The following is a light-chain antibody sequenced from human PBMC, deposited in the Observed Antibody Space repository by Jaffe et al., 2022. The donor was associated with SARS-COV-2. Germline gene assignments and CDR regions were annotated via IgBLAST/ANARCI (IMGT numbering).Light chain of an antibody. CDR2: DVN. CDR3: SSFSTTNTL. V-gene: IGLV2-14*03. Sequence: QSALTQPASVSGSPGQSITVSCAGLRSDPGGENFVSWYQHHPGKAPKLIIYDVNNRPSGISDRFSGSRSGNTASLTISGLQTEDEADYYCSSFSTTNTLFGGGTKLTVL. CDR1: RSDPGGENF. J-gene: IGLJ2*01.